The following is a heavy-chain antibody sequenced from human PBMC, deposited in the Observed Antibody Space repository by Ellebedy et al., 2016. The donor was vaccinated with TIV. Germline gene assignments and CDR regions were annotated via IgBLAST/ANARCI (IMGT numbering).Heavy chain of an antibody. CDR1: RGTFSSYA. J-gene: IGHJ6*02. CDR2: INPSGGST. D-gene: IGHD3-3*01. CDR3: ARGHASGQYYYYGMDV. Sequence: SVKVSXKASRGTFSSYAISWVRQAPGQGLEWMGIINPSGGSTSYAQKFQGRVTITADESTSTAYMGLSSLRSEDTAVYYCARGHASGQYYYYGMDVWGQGTTVTVSS. V-gene: IGHV1-69*11.